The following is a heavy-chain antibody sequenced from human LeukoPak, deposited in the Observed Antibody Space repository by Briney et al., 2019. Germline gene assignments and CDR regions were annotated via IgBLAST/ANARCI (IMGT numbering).Heavy chain of an antibody. CDR3: ARDRWEHYFDY. Sequence: GGSLRLSCAASGFTVSSNYMSWVRQAPGKGLEWVSVIYSGGSTYYADSVKGRFTISRDNSKNTLYLQMNSLRAEDTAVYYCARDRWEHYFDYWGQGTLVTVSS. CDR1: GFTVSSNY. V-gene: IGHV3-53*01. J-gene: IGHJ4*02. D-gene: IGHD1-26*01. CDR2: IYSGGST.